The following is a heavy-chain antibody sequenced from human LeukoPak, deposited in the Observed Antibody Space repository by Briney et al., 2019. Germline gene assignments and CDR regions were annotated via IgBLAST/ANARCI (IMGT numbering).Heavy chain of an antibody. Sequence: ASVKVSCKASGYTFTSYGISWVRQAPGQGLEWMGWISAYNGNTNYAQKLQGRVTMTTDTSTSTAYMELRSLRSDDTAVYYCARVGAYYYDSSGYLAIDYWGQGTLVTVSS. CDR2: ISAYNGNT. CDR1: GYTFTSYG. V-gene: IGHV1-18*01. D-gene: IGHD3-22*01. CDR3: ARVGAYYYDSSGYLAIDY. J-gene: IGHJ4*02.